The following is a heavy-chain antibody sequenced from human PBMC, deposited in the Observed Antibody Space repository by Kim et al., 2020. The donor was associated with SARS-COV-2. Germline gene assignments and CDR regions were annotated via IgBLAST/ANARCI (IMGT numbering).Heavy chain of an antibody. Sequence: GGSLRLSCAASGFTFSSYGIHWVRQAPGRGLEWVAVISFDGSNKNYADSVKGRFTISRDKSKNTLYLEMNSLRANDTAMYYCGRMFLVRGITYYGMDVWGRGTTLNVPS. V-gene: IGHV3-33*05. CDR1: GFTFSSYG. J-gene: IGHJ6*02. CDR3: GRMFLVRGITYYGMDV. CDR2: ISFDGSNK. D-gene: IGHD3-10*01.